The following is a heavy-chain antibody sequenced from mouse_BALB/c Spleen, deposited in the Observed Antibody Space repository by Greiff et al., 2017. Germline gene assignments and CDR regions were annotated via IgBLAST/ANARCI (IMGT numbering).Heavy chain of an antibody. CDR3: ASYADY. Sequence: EVKVEESGAELVKPGASVKLSCTASGFNIKDTYMHWVKQRPEQGLEWIGRIDPANGNTKYDPKFQGKATITADTSSNTAYLQLSSLTSEDTAVYYCASYADYWGQGTTLTVSS. V-gene: IGHV14-3*02. CDR2: IDPANGNT. D-gene: IGHD6-5*01. CDR1: GFNIKDTY. J-gene: IGHJ2*01.